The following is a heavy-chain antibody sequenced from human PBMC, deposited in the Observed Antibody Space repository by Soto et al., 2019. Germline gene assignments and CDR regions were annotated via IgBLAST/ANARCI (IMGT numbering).Heavy chain of an antibody. CDR2: VHSGENT. CDR1: GFTVSSVTSDF. CDR3: ASRSG. V-gene: IGHV3-66*01. Sequence: EVQLVESGGGLVQPGGSLRLSCAVSGFTVSSVTSDFMKWVRQAPGKGLEWVSMVHSGENTYYADSVKDRFTISRDNSKNTLYLQMNSLRVEDTAVYYCASRSGWGQGTLVTVSS. J-gene: IGHJ4*02. D-gene: IGHD1-26*01.